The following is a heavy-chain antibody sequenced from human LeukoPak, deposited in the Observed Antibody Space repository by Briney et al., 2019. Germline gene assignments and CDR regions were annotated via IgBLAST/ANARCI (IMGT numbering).Heavy chain of an antibody. D-gene: IGHD6-13*01. V-gene: IGHV3-23*01. CDR2: ISGSGGST. J-gene: IGHJ4*02. Sequence: GGSLRLSCAASGFTFSSYAMSWVRQAPGKGLEWVSAISGSGGSTYYADSVKGRFTISRDNSKNTLYLQMNSLRAEDTAVYYCAKSTTSSSWYAVHFDYWGQGTLVTVSS. CDR3: AKSTTSSSWYAVHFDY. CDR1: GFTFSSYA.